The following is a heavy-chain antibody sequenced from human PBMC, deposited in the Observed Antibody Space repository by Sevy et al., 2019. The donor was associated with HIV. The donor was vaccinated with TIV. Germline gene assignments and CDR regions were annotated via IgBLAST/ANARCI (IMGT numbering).Heavy chain of an antibody. D-gene: IGHD3-22*01. J-gene: IGHJ6*02. CDR2: FIPMFDTA. CDR1: GGTFSNYA. Sequence: SVKVSCKASGGTFSNYAISWVRQAPGQGLEWMGGFIPMFDTANSAQKFQGRVTLTADGSTSTAYMELSGLRSGDTAVYYCASSYYESSGYSPLYYYGMDVWGQGTTVTVSS. CDR3: ASSYYESSGYSPLYYYGMDV. V-gene: IGHV1-69*13.